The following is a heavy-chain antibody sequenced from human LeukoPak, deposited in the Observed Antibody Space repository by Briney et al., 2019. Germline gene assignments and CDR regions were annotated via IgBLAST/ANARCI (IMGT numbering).Heavy chain of an antibody. CDR2: ISHSSSYI. Sequence: PGGSLRLSFAASGFTFSAYSMNWVRQAPGKGLEWVASISHSSSYIYYADSVKGRFTISRDNAKNSLYLQMNSLRAEDTAVYYCARGHSSEVYWGQGTLVTVSS. CDR1: GFTFSAYS. V-gene: IGHV3-21*01. D-gene: IGHD3-22*01. CDR3: ARGHSSEVY. J-gene: IGHJ4*02.